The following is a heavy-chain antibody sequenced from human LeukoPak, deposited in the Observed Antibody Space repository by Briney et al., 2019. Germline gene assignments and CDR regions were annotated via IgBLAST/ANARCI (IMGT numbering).Heavy chain of an antibody. J-gene: IGHJ4*02. Sequence: PGGSLRLSCAASGLTFSSYWMHWVRQAPGKGLVWVSCINSDGSSTSYADSVKGRFTISRDNAKNTLYLQMNSLRAEDTAVYYCARDKTSLGVRGVIDYWGQGTLVTVSS. CDR1: GLTFSSYW. V-gene: IGHV3-74*01. CDR3: ARDKTSLGVRGVIDY. CDR2: INSDGSST. D-gene: IGHD3-10*01.